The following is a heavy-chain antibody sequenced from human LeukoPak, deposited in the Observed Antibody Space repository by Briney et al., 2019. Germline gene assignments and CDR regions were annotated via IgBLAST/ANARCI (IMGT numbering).Heavy chain of an antibody. Sequence: SETLSLTCTVSGGSISSYYWSWIRQPAGKGLEWIGRIYTSGSTNYNPSLKSRVTISVDRSKNQFSLKLSSVTAADTAVYYCARGLTHYCSSTSCFTYFDYWGQGTLVTVSS. D-gene: IGHD2-2*02. V-gene: IGHV4-4*07. CDR3: ARGLTHYCSSTSCFTYFDY. CDR2: IYTSGST. CDR1: GGSISSYY. J-gene: IGHJ4*02.